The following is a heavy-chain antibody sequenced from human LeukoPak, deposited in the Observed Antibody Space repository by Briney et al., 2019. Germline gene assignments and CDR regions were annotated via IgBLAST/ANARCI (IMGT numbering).Heavy chain of an antibody. CDR1: GGSFSGYY. D-gene: IGHD6-19*01. CDR3: ARGLGSGWQT. V-gene: IGHV4-34*01. Sequence: SETLSLTCAVYGGSFSGYYWSWIRQPPGKGLEWIGEINHSGSTNYNPSLKSRVTISVDTSKNQFSLKLSSVIAADTAVYYCARGLGSGWQTWGQGTLVTVSS. J-gene: IGHJ4*02. CDR2: INHSGST.